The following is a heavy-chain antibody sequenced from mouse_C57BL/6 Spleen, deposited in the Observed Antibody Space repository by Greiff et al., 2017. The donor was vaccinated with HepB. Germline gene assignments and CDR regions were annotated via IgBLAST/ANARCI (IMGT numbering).Heavy chain of an antibody. CDR2: INPNNGGT. CDR3: ANQENYYGSSYGTY. V-gene: IGHV1-26*01. Sequence: VQLQQSGPELVKPGASVKISCKASGYTFTDYYMNWVKQSHGKSLEWIGDINPNNGGTSYNQKFKGKATLTVDKSSSTAYMELRSLTSEDSAVYYCANQENYYGSSYGTYWGQGTVVTVSA. D-gene: IGHD1-1*01. J-gene: IGHJ3*01. CDR1: GYTFTDYY.